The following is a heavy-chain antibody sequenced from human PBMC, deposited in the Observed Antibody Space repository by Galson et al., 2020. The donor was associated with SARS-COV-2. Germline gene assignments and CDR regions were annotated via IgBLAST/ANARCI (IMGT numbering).Heavy chain of an antibody. CDR3: ARDEVDGSQSFTH. V-gene: IGHV1-18*01. CDR2: ISADHGKT. Sequence: ASVKVSCKTSGFTFSTYGITWVRQAPGQGLEWMGWISADHGKTDYAQKFQGRVTMTTDTSTSTAYMELRGLRSDDTAVYYCARDEVDGSQSFTHWGQGSLVTVSP. CDR1: GFTFSTYG. D-gene: IGHD3-22*01. J-gene: IGHJ4*02.